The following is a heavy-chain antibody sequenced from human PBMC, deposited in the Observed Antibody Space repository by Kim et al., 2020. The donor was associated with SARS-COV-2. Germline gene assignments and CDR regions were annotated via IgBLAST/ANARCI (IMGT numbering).Heavy chain of an antibody. CDR1: GFTFSSYA. J-gene: IGHJ4*02. Sequence: GGSLRLSCAASGFTFSSYAMHWVRQAPGKGLEWVAVIWYDGSNKYYADSVKGRFTISRDNSKNTLYLQMNSLRAEDTAVYYCAKDRPRWELYYFDYWGQGTLVTVSS. CDR3: AKDRPRWELYYFDY. D-gene: IGHD1-26*01. CDR2: IWYDGSNK. V-gene: IGHV3-33*06.